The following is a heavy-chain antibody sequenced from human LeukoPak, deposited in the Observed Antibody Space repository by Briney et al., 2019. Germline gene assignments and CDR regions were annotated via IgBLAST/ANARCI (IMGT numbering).Heavy chain of an antibody. CDR2: ISRNSGSI. V-gene: IGHV3-9*01. CDR3: AKGLRSYGQYGMDV. CDR1: GFTFDDYA. J-gene: IGHJ6*02. D-gene: IGHD3-10*01. Sequence: GRSLRLSCAAPGFTFDDYAMHWVPQAPGKGLERVSGISRNSGSIVYADSVKGRFPISRDNAKSSLYLQMNSLRAEDTALYYCAKGLRSYGQYGMDVWGQGTTVTVSS.